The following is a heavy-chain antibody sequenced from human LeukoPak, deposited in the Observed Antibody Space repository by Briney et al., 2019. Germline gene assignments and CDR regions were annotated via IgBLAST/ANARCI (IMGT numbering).Heavy chain of an antibody. CDR2: ISAYNGST. D-gene: IGHD4-11*01. J-gene: IGHJ4*02. Sequence: GASVKVSCKASGYTFTTYGISWVRQAPGQGLEWMAWISAYNGSTNYAQNLQGRVTMTTDTSTSTAYMELRSLRSDDTAVYYCARGRGIYMTTTTYYFDYWGQGTLVTVSS. CDR3: ARGRGIYMTTTTYYFDY. CDR1: GYTFTTYG. V-gene: IGHV1-18*01.